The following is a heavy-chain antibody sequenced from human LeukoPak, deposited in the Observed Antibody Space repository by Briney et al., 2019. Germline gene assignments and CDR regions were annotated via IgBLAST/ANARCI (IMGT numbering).Heavy chain of an antibody. Sequence: ASVKVSCKASGYTFTSYDINWVRQATGQGLEWMGWLNPDSGNTGYAQKFQGRVTITRNTSISTAYMELSSLRSEDTAVYYCARGDCSSTSCYPYYYYMDVWGKGTTVTVSS. CDR2: LNPDSGNT. CDR1: GYTFTSYD. CDR3: ARGDCSSTSCYPYYYYMDV. J-gene: IGHJ6*03. V-gene: IGHV1-8*03. D-gene: IGHD2-2*01.